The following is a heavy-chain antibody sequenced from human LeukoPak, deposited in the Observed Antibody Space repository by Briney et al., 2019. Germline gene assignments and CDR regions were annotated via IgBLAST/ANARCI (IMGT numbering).Heavy chain of an antibody. CDR3: ARRVSSGWEGRWFDP. V-gene: IGHV1-18*01. CDR2: ISAYNGNT. D-gene: IGHD6-19*01. J-gene: IGHJ5*02. CDR1: GYTFTSYG. Sequence: GASVKVSCKASGYTFTSYGISWVRQAPGQGLEWMGWISAYNGNTNYAQKLRGRVTMTTDTSTSTAYMELRSLRSDDTAVHYCARRVSSGWEGRWFDPWGQGTLVTVSS.